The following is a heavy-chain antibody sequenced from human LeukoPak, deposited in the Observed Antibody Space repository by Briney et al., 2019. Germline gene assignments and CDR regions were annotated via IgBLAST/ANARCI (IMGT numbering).Heavy chain of an antibody. CDR1: GGSISSGSYY. Sequence: SETLSLTCTVSGGSISSGSYYWSWIRQPGGKGLEWIVRIYTSGSTNDNPSLKSRVTISVDTSKNQFSLKLSSVTAADTAVYYCARETGITIFGVVIRTYFYFDYWGQGTLVTVSS. CDR2: IYTSGST. V-gene: IGHV4-61*02. CDR3: ARETGITIFGVVIRTYFYFDY. D-gene: IGHD3-3*01. J-gene: IGHJ4*02.